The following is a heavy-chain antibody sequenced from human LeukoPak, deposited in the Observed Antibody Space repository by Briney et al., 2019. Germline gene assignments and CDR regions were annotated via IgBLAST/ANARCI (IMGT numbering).Heavy chain of an antibody. Sequence: PGGSLRLSCAASGITFSDYYMSWIRQAPGEGLEWVSYITTSRSHIYYADSVKGRFTISRDDAKNSVYLQMTSLRAEDTAVYYCAKFSPYGGNSYWGLGTLVTVSS. CDR3: AKFSPYGGNSY. CDR1: GITFSDYY. J-gene: IGHJ4*02. CDR2: ITTSRSHI. V-gene: IGHV3-11*04. D-gene: IGHD4-23*01.